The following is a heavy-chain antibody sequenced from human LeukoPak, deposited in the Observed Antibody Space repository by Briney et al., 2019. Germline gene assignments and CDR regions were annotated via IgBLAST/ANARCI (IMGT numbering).Heavy chain of an antibody. CDR3: ARDFIRGSSFAYRLLES. CDR2: ISAYNGNT. D-gene: IGHD5-18*01. J-gene: IGHJ4*02. CDR1: GYTFTGYY. V-gene: IGHV1-18*04. Sequence: ASVKVSCKASGYTFTGYYMHWVRRAPGQGLEWMGWISAYNGNTNYAQKLQGRVTMTTDTSTSTAYMELRRLTSDDTAVYYCARDFIRGSSFAYRLLESWGQGTLVIVSS.